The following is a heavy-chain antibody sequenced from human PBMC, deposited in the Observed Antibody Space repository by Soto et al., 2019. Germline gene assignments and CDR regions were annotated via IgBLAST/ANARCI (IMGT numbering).Heavy chain of an antibody. V-gene: IGHV3-33*01. CDR3: ARDATYYYDSSGYYSEYFQH. CDR1: GFTFSSYG. CDR2: IWYDGSNK. D-gene: IGHD3-22*01. J-gene: IGHJ1*01. Sequence: ESGGGVVQPGRSLRLSCAASGFTFSSYGMHWVRQAPGKGLEWVAVIWYDGSNKYYADSVKGRFTISRDNSKNTLYLQMNSLRAEDTAVYYCARDATYYYDSSGYYSEYFQHWGQGTLVTVSS.